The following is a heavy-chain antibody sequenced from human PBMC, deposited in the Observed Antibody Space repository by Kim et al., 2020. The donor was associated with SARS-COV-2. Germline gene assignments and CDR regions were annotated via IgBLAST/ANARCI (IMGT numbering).Heavy chain of an antibody. D-gene: IGHD2-21*02. CDR1: GFTFSSYA. CDR3: ARDEVVTADGGAFDI. Sequence: GGSLRLSCAASGFTFSSYAMHWVRQAPGKGLEWVAVISYDGSNKYYADSVKGRFTISRDNSKNTLYLQMNSLRAEDTAVYYCARDEVVTADGGAFDIWGQGTMGTVSS. J-gene: IGHJ3*02. V-gene: IGHV3-30-3*01. CDR2: ISYDGSNK.